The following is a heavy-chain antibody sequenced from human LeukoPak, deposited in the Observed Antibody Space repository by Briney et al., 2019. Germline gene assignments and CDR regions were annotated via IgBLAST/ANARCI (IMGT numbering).Heavy chain of an antibody. J-gene: IGHJ4*02. V-gene: IGHV4-39*01. CDR1: GGSISSSSYY. D-gene: IGHD6-13*01. CDR2: IYYSGST. Sequence: SETLSLTCTVSGGSISSSSYYWGWIRQPPGKGLEWIGSIYYSGSTYYNPSLRSRVTISIDTSKSQFSLKLSSVTAADTAVYYCARQEYISSWHLDYWGQGTLVTVSS. CDR3: ARQEYISSWHLDY.